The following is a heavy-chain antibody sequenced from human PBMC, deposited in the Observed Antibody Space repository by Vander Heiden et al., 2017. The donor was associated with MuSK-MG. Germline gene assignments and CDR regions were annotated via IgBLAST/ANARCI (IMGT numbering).Heavy chain of an antibody. D-gene: IGHD3-10*01. CDR2: INHSGST. V-gene: IGHV4-34*01. Sequence: QVQIQQWGAGLLKPSETLSLTCAAYGGSFSGYYWSWFRQPPGKGLEWIGEINHSGSTNYNPSLKSRVTISVDTSKNQFSLKLSSVTAADTAVYYCARGKGVTGVWGKGTTVTVSS. CDR3: ARGKGVTGV. J-gene: IGHJ6*04. CDR1: GGSFSGYY.